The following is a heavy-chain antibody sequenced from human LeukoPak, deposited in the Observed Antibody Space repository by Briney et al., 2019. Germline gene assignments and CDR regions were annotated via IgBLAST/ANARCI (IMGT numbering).Heavy chain of an antibody. V-gene: IGHV4-61*02. Sequence: PSETLSLTCTVSGGSISSGSYYWSWIRQPAGKGLEWIGRIYTSGSTYYNPSLKSRVTISVDTSKNQFSLKLSSVTAADTALYYCVREPAMVAAAGLDYWGQGTLVTVSS. J-gene: IGHJ4*02. CDR1: GGSISSGSYY. D-gene: IGHD6-13*01. CDR2: IYTSGST. CDR3: VREPAMVAAAGLDY.